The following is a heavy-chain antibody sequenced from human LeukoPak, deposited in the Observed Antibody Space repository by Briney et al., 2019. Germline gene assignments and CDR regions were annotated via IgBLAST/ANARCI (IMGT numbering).Heavy chain of an antibody. V-gene: IGHV4-59*01. CDR3: ARRRAEGGSNGHYNWFDP. D-gene: IGHD6-13*01. CDR2: IYYSGST. Sequence: SETLSLTCTVSGDSINSYYWSWIRQPPGKGLEWIGYIYYSGSTNYNPSLKSRVTISVDTSKNHFSLKLSSVTAADTAVYYCARRRAEGGSNGHYNWFDPWGQGTLVTVSS. J-gene: IGHJ5*02. CDR1: GDSINSYY.